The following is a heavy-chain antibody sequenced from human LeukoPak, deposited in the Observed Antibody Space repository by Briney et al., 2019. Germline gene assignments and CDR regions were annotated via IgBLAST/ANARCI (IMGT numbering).Heavy chain of an antibody. D-gene: IGHD5-24*01. J-gene: IGHJ4*02. Sequence: GGSLRLSCAASGFTFSSYAMSWVRQAPGKGLEWVGRIKSKTDGGTTDYAAPVKGRFTISRDDSKNTLYLQMNSLKTEDTAVYYCTTRVEMATILDYWGQGTLVTVSS. CDR1: GFTFSSYA. CDR2: IKSKTDGGTT. CDR3: TTRVEMATILDY. V-gene: IGHV3-15*01.